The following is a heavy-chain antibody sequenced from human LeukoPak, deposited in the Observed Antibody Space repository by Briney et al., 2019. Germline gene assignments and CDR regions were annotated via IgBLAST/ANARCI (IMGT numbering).Heavy chain of an antibody. D-gene: IGHD6-13*01. V-gene: IGHV4-4*02. J-gene: IGHJ5*02. Sequence: SSETLSLTCAVSGGSISSSNWWSWVRQPPGKGLEWIGEIYHSGSTNYNPSLKSRVTISVDTSKNQFSLKLSSVTAADTAVYYCARDQVAAAGKARWFDPWGQGTLVTVSS. CDR2: IYHSGST. CDR1: GGSISSSNW. CDR3: ARDQVAAAGKARWFDP.